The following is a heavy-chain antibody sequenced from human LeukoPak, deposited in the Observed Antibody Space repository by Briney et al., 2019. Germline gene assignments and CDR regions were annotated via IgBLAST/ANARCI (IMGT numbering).Heavy chain of an antibody. CDR3: ARLRYCSSTNCYYYFDY. CDR2: IYYSGST. Sequence: SETLSLTCIVSGGSISSSSYYWGWIRQPPGKGLEWIGSIYYSGSTYYNPSLKSRVTISVDTSKNQFSLKLSSVTAADTAVYYCARLRYCSSTNCYYYFDYWGQGTLVSVSS. V-gene: IGHV4-39*01. CDR1: GGSISSSSYY. D-gene: IGHD2-2*01. J-gene: IGHJ4*02.